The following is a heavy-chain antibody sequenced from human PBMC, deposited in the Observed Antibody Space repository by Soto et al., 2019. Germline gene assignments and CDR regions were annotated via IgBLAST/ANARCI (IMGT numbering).Heavy chain of an antibody. CDR1: GFTFSSYS. CDR3: ARDPRFYDSSGYLDY. D-gene: IGHD3-22*01. Sequence: PGGSLRLSCAASGFTFSSYSMNWVRQAPGKGLEWVSSISSSSSYIYYADSVKGRFTISRDNAKNSLYLQMNSLRAEDTAVYYCARDPRFYDSSGYLDYWGQGTLVTVSS. CDR2: ISSSSSYI. V-gene: IGHV3-21*01. J-gene: IGHJ4*02.